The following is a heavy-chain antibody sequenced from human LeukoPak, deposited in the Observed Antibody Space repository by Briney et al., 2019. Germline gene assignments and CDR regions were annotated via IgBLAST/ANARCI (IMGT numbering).Heavy chain of an antibody. CDR2: ISYDGSNK. V-gene: IGHV3-30-3*01. CDR1: GFTFSSYA. D-gene: IGHD6-19*01. CDR3: ARDTQAVADYYFDY. Sequence: QPGRSLRLSCAASGFTFSSYAMRWVRQAPGKGLEWVAVISYDGSNKYYADSVKGRFTISRDNSKNTLYLQMNSLRAEDTAVYYCARDTQAVADYYFDYWGQGTLVTVSS. J-gene: IGHJ4*02.